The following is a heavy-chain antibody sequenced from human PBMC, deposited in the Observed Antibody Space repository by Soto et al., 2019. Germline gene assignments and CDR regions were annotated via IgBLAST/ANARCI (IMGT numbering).Heavy chain of an antibody. Sequence: LSLTCAVSGYSISSGYYWGWIRQPPGKGLEWIGSIYHSGSTYYNPSLKSRVTISVDTSKNQFSLKLSSVTAADTAVYYCARAPSLTGGLGWFDPWGQGTLVTVSS. D-gene: IGHD1-20*01. CDR2: IYHSGST. CDR3: ARAPSLTGGLGWFDP. CDR1: GYSISSGYY. J-gene: IGHJ5*02. V-gene: IGHV4-38-2*01.